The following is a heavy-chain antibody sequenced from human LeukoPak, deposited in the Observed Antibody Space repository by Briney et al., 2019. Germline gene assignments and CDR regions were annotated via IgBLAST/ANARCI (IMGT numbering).Heavy chain of an antibody. D-gene: IGHD6-13*01. J-gene: IGHJ4*02. CDR1: GFTFSSYV. V-gene: IGHV3-23*01. CDR3: AKPWGAAAGTSYFDY. CDR2: ISGSGGST. Sequence: GGSLRLSCAVSGFTFSSYVMSWVRQAPGKGLEWVSAISGSGGSTHFADSVKGRFTISRDNSKNTLYLQMNSLRAEDTAVYYCAKPWGAAAGTSYFDYWGQGTLVTVSS.